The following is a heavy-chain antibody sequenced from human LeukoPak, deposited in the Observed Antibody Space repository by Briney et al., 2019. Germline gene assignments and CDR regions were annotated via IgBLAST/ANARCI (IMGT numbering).Heavy chain of an antibody. D-gene: IGHD5-12*01. Sequence: SETLSLTCTVSGGSISSYYWSWIRQPAGKGLEWIGSIYYSGSTYYNPSLKSRVTISVDTSKNQFSLKLSSVTAADTAVYYCARLRDLAHGDYWGQGTLVTVSS. CDR3: ARLRDLAHGDY. J-gene: IGHJ4*02. CDR2: IYYSGST. V-gene: IGHV4-59*05. CDR1: GGSISSYY.